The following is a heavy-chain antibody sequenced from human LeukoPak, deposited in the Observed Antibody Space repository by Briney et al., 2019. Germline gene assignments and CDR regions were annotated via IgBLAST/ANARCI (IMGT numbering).Heavy chain of an antibody. J-gene: IGHJ5*02. Sequence: PGGSLRLSCAASGFTFSSYDMTWVRQAPGKGLEWVSYISNSGNTIYYADSVKGRFTISRDNAKNSLYLQMNSLRAEDTAVYYCARDQRPSSEYYYGSGRPHNWFDPWGQGTLVTVSS. V-gene: IGHV3-48*03. CDR3: ARDQRPSSEYYYGSGRPHNWFDP. CDR2: ISNSGNTI. D-gene: IGHD3-10*01. CDR1: GFTFSSYD.